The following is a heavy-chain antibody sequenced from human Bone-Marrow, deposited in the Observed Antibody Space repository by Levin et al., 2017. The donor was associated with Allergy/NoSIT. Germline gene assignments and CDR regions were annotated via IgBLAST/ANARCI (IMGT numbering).Heavy chain of an antibody. V-gene: IGHV4-4*02. CDR3: AREPGGAYCSSTSCYGGGYYYYYYGMDV. Sequence: SETLSLTCAVSGGSISSSNWWSWVRQPPGKGLEWIGEIYHSGSTNYNPSLKSRVTISVDKSKNQFSLKLSSVTAADTAVYYCAREPGGAYCSSTSCYGGGYYYYYYGMDVWGQGTTVTVSS. CDR1: GGSISSSNW. J-gene: IGHJ6*02. CDR2: IYHSGST. D-gene: IGHD2-2*01.